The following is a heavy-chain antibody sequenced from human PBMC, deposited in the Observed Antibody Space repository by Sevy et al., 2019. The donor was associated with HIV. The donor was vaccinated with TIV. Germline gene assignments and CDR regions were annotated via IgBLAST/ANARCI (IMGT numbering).Heavy chain of an antibody. CDR1: GFTFGDYA. Sequence: GGSLRLSCTASGFTFGDYAMSWFRQAPGKGLEWVGFIRSKAYGGTTEYAASVKGRFTISRDDSKSIAYLQMNSLKTEDTAVYYCTRVRNDFLIYYGMDVWGQGTTVTVSS. CDR2: IRSKAYGGTT. CDR3: TRVRNDFLIYYGMDV. D-gene: IGHD3-9*01. V-gene: IGHV3-49*03. J-gene: IGHJ6*02.